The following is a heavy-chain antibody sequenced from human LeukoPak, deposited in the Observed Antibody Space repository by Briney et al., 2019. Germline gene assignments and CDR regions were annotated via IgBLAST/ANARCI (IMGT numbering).Heavy chain of an antibody. D-gene: IGHD4-17*01. V-gene: IGHV3-21*01. CDR1: GFTFSRYS. CDR2: ISSSSSYI. CDR3: ASGDSAVTFFDY. Sequence: PGGSLGLSCVASGFTFSRYSMNWVRQAPGKGLEWVSSISSSSSYIYYADSLKGRFTISRDNAKSSLYLQMNSLRAEDTAVYYCASGDSAVTFFDYWGQGTLVTVSS. J-gene: IGHJ4*02.